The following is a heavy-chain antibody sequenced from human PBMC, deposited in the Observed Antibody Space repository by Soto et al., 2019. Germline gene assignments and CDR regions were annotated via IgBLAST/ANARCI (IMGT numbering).Heavy chain of an antibody. CDR1: GYTLTELS. D-gene: IGHD3-22*01. CDR3: ATDREGNYYDSSGGYYFDY. Sequence: ASVKVSCKVSGYTLTELSMHWVRQAPGKGLEWMGGFDPEDGETIYAQKFQGRVTMTEDTSTDTAYMELSSLRSEDTAVYYCATDREGNYYDSSGGYYFDYWGQGTRVTVS. J-gene: IGHJ4*02. V-gene: IGHV1-24*01. CDR2: FDPEDGET.